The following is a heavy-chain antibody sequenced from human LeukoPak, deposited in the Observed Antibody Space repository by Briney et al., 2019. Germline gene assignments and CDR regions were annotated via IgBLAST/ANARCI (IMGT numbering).Heavy chain of an antibody. CDR1: GCPISSNY. CDR2: IYTSGST. J-gene: IGHJ3*02. CDR3: GRDWARGYSNRYDAFDI. V-gene: IGHV4-4*07. Sequence: PSETLSFTGPVSGCPISSNYWSWIRKPAGKGREWIRPIYTSGSTYYNPSLKSRVTLSVDTSTNQFFLRLSPGSAADTALYYSGRDWARGYSNRYDAFDIWGQGTMVTVSS. D-gene: IGHD5-18*01.